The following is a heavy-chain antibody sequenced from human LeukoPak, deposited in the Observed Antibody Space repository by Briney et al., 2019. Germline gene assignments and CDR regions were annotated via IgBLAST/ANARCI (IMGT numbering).Heavy chain of an antibody. J-gene: IGHJ4*02. Sequence: RWGSLKLSCTASGFTFNSYAMSWVRQAPGQGLEWVGVILPLVSSKYYADSVKGRFTISRDNSKNTLYLQMNSLRAEDTAVYYCAKDPPLDYWGQGTLVTASS. CDR2: ILPLVSSK. V-gene: IGHV3-30*16. CDR1: GFTFNSYA. CDR3: AKDPPLDY.